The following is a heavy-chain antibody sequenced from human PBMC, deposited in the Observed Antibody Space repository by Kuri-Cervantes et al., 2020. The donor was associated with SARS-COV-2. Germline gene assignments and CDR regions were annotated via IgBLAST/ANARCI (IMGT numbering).Heavy chain of an antibody. CDR2: ISGSGGST. Sequence: GGSLRLSCAASGFTFSNAWMSWVRQAPGKGLEWVSAISGSGGSTYYADSVKGRFTISRDNSKNTLYLQMNSLRAEDTAVYYCAKDLSGSYYFAYWGQGTLVTVSS. CDR3: AKDLSGSYYFAY. V-gene: IGHV3-23*01. CDR1: GFTFSNAW. J-gene: IGHJ4*02. D-gene: IGHD1-26*01.